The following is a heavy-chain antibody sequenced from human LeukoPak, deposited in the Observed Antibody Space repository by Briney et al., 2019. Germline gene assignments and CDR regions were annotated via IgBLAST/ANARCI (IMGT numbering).Heavy chain of an antibody. CDR3: ARDGAERPHMY. Sequence: GGSLRLSCAASGFKLSRNGMHWVRQAPGKGLEWVAFIRYDATKKFYGDSVRGRFTISRDDAKNSLHLQMNSLRAEDTAVYYCARDGAERPHMYWGQGTLVTVSS. J-gene: IGHJ4*02. D-gene: IGHD6-25*01. CDR2: IRYDATKK. V-gene: IGHV3-30*02. CDR1: GFKLSRNG.